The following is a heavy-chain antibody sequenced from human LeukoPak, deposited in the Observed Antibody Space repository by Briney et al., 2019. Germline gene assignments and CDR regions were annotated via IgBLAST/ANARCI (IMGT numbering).Heavy chain of an antibody. Sequence: SGPTLVKPTQTLTLTCTFSGFSLSTSGLGVAWIRQPPGKALEWLALIYWNDDTRYSPSLNNRLTLTKDTSKNQLVLTITNAESVDTGTYYCARLMSTVTTGYFDYWGHGILVTVSS. J-gene: IGHJ4*01. CDR1: GFSLSTSGLG. CDR3: ARLMSTVTTGYFDY. CDR2: IYWNDDT. D-gene: IGHD4-17*01. V-gene: IGHV2-5*01.